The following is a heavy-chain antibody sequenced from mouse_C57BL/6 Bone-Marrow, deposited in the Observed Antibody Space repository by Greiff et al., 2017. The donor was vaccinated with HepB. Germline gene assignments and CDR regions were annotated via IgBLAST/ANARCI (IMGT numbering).Heavy chain of an antibody. D-gene: IGHD5-5*01. V-gene: IGHV1-5*01. CDR3: TRDSYLYWYFDV. Sequence: EVQLQQSGTVLARPGASVKMSCKTSGYTFTSYWLHWVKQRPGQGLEWIGAIYPGNSDTSYNQKFKGKAKLTAVTSASTAYMELSSLTNEDSAVYYCTRDSYLYWYFDVWGTGTTVTVSS. CDR2: IYPGNSDT. CDR1: GYTFTSYW. J-gene: IGHJ1*03.